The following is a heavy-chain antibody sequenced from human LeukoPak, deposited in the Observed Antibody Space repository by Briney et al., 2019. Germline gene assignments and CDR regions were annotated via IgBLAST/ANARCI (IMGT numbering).Heavy chain of an antibody. CDR3: ARDRRDGYNVLDY. V-gene: IGHV3-7*01. CDR2: IKQDGSEK. CDR1: GFTFSSYW. Sequence: GGSLRLSCAASGFTFSSYWMSWVRQAPGKGLEWVANIKQDGSEKYYVDSVKGRFTISRDNAKNSLYLEMNSLRAEDTAMFYCARDRRDGYNVLDYWGQGTLVTVSS. J-gene: IGHJ4*02. D-gene: IGHD5-24*01.